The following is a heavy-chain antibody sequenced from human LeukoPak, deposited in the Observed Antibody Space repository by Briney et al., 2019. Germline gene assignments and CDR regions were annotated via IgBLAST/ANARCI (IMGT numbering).Heavy chain of an antibody. CDR1: GGSVSSGSYY. J-gene: IGHJ4*02. CDR3: ARDSSGSYGY. V-gene: IGHV4-61*01. CDR2: IYYSGST. D-gene: IGHD1-26*01. Sequence: SETLSLTCTVSGGSVSSGSYYWRWIRQPPGKGLEWIGYIYYSGSTNYNPSLKSRVTISVDTSKNQFSLKLSSVTAADTAVHYCARDSSGSYGYWGQGTLVTVSS.